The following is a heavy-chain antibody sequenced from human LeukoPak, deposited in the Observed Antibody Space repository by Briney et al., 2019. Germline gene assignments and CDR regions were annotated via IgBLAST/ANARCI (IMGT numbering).Heavy chain of an antibody. CDR2: ISAYNGNT. CDR3: ARIGYVWGSSWPNYFDY. V-gene: IGHV1-18*01. D-gene: IGHD3-16*01. CDR1: GYTFTSYG. J-gene: IGHJ4*02. Sequence: ASVKVSCKASGYTFTSYGISWVRQAPGQGLEWMGWISAYNGNTNYAQELQGRVTMTTDTSTSTAYMELRSLRSDDTAVYYCARIGYVWGSSWPNYFDYWGQGTLVTVSS.